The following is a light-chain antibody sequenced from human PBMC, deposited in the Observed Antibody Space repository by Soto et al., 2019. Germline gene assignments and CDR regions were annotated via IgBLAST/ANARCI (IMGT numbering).Light chain of an antibody. CDR3: QQYNNWPPT. CDR1: QSVGSD. CDR2: DAS. J-gene: IGKJ1*01. V-gene: IGKV3-15*01. Sequence: EVVMTQSPATLSVSPGERATLSCRASQSVGSDLAWYQQKPGQAPRLLMYDASTRATTVPAGFSGSGSGTEFTLTISILQSEDSAVYSCQQYNNWPPTFGQGTRVEI.